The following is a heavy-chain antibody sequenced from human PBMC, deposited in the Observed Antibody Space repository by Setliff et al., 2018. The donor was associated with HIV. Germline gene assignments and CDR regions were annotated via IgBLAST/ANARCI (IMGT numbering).Heavy chain of an antibody. V-gene: IGHV4-61*02. CDR2: IYTSGNA. D-gene: IGHD2-15*01. Sequence: SETLSLTCTVSGDSISSGSNYWSWIRQPAGKGLEWIGRIYTSGNATYNPSLKSRAILSVDTSQNQFSLQLKHVTAANTAIYYCAREQYHFVVDYYYYYGMDVWGKGNTVTVSS. CDR3: AREQYHFVVDYYYYYGMDV. J-gene: IGHJ6*04. CDR1: GDSISSGSNY.